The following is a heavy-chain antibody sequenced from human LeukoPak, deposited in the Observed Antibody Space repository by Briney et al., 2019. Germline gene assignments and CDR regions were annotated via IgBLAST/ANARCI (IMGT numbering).Heavy chain of an antibody. J-gene: IGHJ3*02. Sequence: GESLKISCKGSGYSFTSYWIGWVRQMPGKGLEWMGIIYPGDSDTRYSPSFQGQVTISADKSISTAYLQWSSLKASDTAMYYCARHAAYSSSWYRGKAASDIWGQGTMVTVSS. CDR1: GYSFTSYW. CDR3: ARHAAYSSSWYRGKAASDI. V-gene: IGHV5-51*01. CDR2: IYPGDSDT. D-gene: IGHD6-13*01.